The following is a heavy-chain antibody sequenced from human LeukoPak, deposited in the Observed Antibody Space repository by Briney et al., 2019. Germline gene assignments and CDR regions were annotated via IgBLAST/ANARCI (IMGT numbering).Heavy chain of an antibody. J-gene: IGHJ3*02. CDR2: LRTHSSTI. Sequence: LPGRSLSPSHPASGFTVSTSSMGSVRQDERNGIGWDSYLRTHSSTIYYADSVKGIFTISRDNAKNSLYLQMNSLRAEDTAVYYCARAGANYYGSGSYYNDAFDIWGQGTMVTVSS. CDR3: ARAGANYYGSGSYYNDAFDI. V-gene: IGHV3-48*01. D-gene: IGHD3-10*01. CDR1: GFTVSTSS.